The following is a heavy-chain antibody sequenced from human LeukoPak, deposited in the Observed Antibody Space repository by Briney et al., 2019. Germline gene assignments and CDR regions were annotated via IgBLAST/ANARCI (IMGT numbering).Heavy chain of an antibody. Sequence: SETLSLTCAVYGGSFSGYYWSWIRQPPGKGLEWIGEINHSGSTNYNPSLKSRVTISVDTSKNQFSLKLSSVTAADTAVYYCARVAVAGNVDHWGQGTLVTVSS. CDR3: ARVAVAGNVDH. CDR2: INHSGST. CDR1: GGSFSGYY. J-gene: IGHJ4*02. V-gene: IGHV4-34*01. D-gene: IGHD6-13*01.